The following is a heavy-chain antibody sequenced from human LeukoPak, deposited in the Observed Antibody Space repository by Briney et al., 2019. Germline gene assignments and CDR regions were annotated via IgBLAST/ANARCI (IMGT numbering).Heavy chain of an antibody. CDR2: IRYDGSNK. V-gene: IGHV3-30*02. CDR1: GFTFTSYG. J-gene: IGHJ5*02. Sequence: GGSLRLSCAASGFTFTSYGMHWVRQAPGKGPEWVAFIRYDGSNKYYADSVKGRFTISRDNSKNTLYLQMNSLRAEDTAVYYCATVKGSIAAAGTPLGWFDPWGQGTLVTVSS. CDR3: ATVKGSIAAAGTPLGWFDP. D-gene: IGHD6-13*01.